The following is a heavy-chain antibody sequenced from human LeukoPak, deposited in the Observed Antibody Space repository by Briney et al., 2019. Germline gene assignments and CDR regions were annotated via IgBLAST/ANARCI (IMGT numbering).Heavy chain of an antibody. CDR2: TYYRSKWYN. D-gene: IGHD2-2*01. CDR3: ARGGDVVVPAAMHFDH. J-gene: IGHJ4*02. Sequence: SQTLTLTCAISGDSVSSNSAAWNWIRQSPSRGLEWLERTYYRSKWYNDYAVSVKSRITINPDTSKNQFSLQLNSVTPEDTAVYYCARGGDVVVPAAMHFDHWGQGTLVTVSS. CDR1: GDSVSSNSAA. V-gene: IGHV6-1*01.